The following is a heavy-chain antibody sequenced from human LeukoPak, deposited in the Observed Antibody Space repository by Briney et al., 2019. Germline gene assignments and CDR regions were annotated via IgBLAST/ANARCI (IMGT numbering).Heavy chain of an antibody. V-gene: IGHV4-30-4*01. CDR3: AREGDRDWYFDL. CDR2: IYYSGST. J-gene: IGHJ2*01. D-gene: IGHD2-21*02. Sequence: SQTLSLTCTVSGGSISSGDYYWSWIRQPPGKGLEWTGYIYYSGSTYYNPSLKSRVTISVDTSKNQFSLKLSSVTAADTAVYYCAREGDRDWYFDLWGRGTLVTVSS. CDR1: GGSISSGDYY.